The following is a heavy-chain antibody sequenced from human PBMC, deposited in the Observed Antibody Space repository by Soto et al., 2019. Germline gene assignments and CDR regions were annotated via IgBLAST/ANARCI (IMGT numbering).Heavy chain of an antibody. CDR1: GGSFSGYY. D-gene: IGHD3-3*01. Sequence: QVQLQQWGAGLLKPSETLSLTCAVYGGSFSGYYWSWIRQPPGKGLEWIGEINHSESTKYNPSLKSRVTISVDTSKNQFSLKLSSVTAADTAVYYWARGTALIFGNFDYWGQGTLVTVSS. CDR2: INHSEST. V-gene: IGHV4-34*01. CDR3: ARGTALIFGNFDY. J-gene: IGHJ4*02.